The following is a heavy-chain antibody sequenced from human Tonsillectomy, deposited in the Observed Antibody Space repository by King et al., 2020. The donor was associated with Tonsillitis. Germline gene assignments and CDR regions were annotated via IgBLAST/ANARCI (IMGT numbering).Heavy chain of an antibody. D-gene: IGHD1-26*01. CDR1: GFTFSSYG. Sequence: VQLVQSGGGVVQPGRSLRLSCAASGFTFSSYGMHWVRQAPGKGLEWVAVISYDGSNKYYADSVKGRFTISRDNSKNTLYLQMNSLRAEDTAVYYCAKEALVGALLGTYYYYYGMDVWGQGTTVTVSS. CDR2: ISYDGSNK. J-gene: IGHJ6*02. CDR3: AKEALVGALLGTYYYYYGMDV. V-gene: IGHV3-30*18.